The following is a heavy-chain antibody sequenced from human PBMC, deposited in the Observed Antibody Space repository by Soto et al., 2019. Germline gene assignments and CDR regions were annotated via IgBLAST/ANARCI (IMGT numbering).Heavy chain of an antibody. Sequence: ASVKVSCKASGFTFTNYGITWVRQAPGQGLEWMGWISASKGNTNYAQKFQGRVTMTTDTSTSTAYMELKRLRSDDMAVYYCASRSGQLPYYFDYWGQGTQVTVSS. J-gene: IGHJ4*02. CDR1: GFTFTNYG. CDR2: ISASKGNT. V-gene: IGHV1-18*03. CDR3: ASRSGQLPYYFDY. D-gene: IGHD6-6*01.